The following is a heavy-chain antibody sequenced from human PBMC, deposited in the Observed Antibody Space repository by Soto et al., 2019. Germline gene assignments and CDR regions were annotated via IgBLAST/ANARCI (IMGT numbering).Heavy chain of an antibody. Sequence: EVQLVESGGDLVQPGGSLELSCAASGFAFSASAVHWVRQASGKGLEWVGRVRSKSDNVAPVYAASVKGRFTISRDDSKNTAYLQMNGLKSEDTAVYFYAVVLPSNDVFHIWGQGTMVTVSS. CDR3: AVVLPSNDVFHI. J-gene: IGHJ3*02. CDR1: GFAFSASA. V-gene: IGHV3-73*02. CDR2: VRSKSDNVAP. D-gene: IGHD3-16*01.